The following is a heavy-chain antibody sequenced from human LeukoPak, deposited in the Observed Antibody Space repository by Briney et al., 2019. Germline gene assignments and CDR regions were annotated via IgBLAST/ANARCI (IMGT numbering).Heavy chain of an antibody. CDR2: INHSGST. CDR3: ARGRIAVAGRIDY. V-gene: IGHV4-39*07. J-gene: IGHJ4*02. CDR1: GGSISSSSYY. D-gene: IGHD6-19*01. Sequence: SETLSLTCTVSGGSISSSSYYWGWIRQPPGKGLEWIGEINHSGSTNYNPSLKSRVTISVDTSKNQFSLKLSSVTAADTAVYYCARGRIAVAGRIDYWGQGTLVTVSS.